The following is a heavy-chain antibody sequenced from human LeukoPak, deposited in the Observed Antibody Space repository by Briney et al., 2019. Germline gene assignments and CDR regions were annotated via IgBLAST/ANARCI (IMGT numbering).Heavy chain of an antibody. CDR3: ARGYWFYFDY. Sequence: SQTLSLTCTVSGGSISSGSYYWSWIRQPAGKGLEWIGRIYISGRTTYNPSLKSRVTISADTSKNQFSLKLISVTAADTAVYYCARGYWFYFDYWGQGTLVTVSS. D-gene: IGHD2-8*02. J-gene: IGHJ4*02. V-gene: IGHV4-61*02. CDR1: GGSISSGSYY. CDR2: IYISGRT.